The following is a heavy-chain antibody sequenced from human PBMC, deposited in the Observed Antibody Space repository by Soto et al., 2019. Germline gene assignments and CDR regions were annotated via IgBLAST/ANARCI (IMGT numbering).Heavy chain of an antibody. J-gene: IGHJ4*02. D-gene: IGHD5-18*01. CDR3: ARSYSYGSYWYFDD. CDR2: ITVSNGNT. CDR1: GYTFSTYG. Sequence: QVQLVQSGAEVKKPGASVKVSCEASGYTFSTYGVSWVRQAPGQGLEWMGWITVSNGNTNYIDNLQGRVTMTTDTSTTTAYMELWRLRSDDTAVYYCARSYSYGSYWYFDDWGQGTLVIVSS. V-gene: IGHV1-18*04.